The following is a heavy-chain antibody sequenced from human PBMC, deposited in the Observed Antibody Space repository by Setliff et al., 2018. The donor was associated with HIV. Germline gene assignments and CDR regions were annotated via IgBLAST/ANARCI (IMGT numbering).Heavy chain of an antibody. CDR1: GGSISSYY. CDR3: AREHCSGGSCNGFDI. J-gene: IGHJ3*02. Sequence: SETLSLTCTVSGGSISSYYWSWIRQPPGKGLEWLGHIYSSGSTNYNPSLKSRVTISLDTSRNQFSLKLGPVTAADTAMYYCAREHCSGGSCNGFDIWGQGTMVTVSS. D-gene: IGHD2-15*01. V-gene: IGHV4-4*09. CDR2: IYSSGST.